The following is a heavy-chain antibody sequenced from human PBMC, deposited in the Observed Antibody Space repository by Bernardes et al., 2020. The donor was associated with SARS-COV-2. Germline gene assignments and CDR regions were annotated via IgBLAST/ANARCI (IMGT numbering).Heavy chain of an antibody. CDR2: INHSGST. CDR3: ARTAPRYYGSGSYYAR. CDR1: GGSFSGYY. V-gene: IGHV4-34*01. D-gene: IGHD3-10*01. Sequence: SETLSLTCAVYGGSFSGYYWSWIRQPPGKGLEWIGEINHSGSTNYNPSPKSRVTISVDTSKNQFSLKLSSVTAADTAVYYCARTAPRYYGSGSYYARWGQGTLDTVSS. J-gene: IGHJ4*02.